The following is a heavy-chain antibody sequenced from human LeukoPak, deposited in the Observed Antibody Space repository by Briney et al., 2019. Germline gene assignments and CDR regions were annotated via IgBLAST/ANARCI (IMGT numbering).Heavy chain of an antibody. CDR3: ARLSNDYGDYEGHY. CDR1: GGFIRDSGYY. Sequence: PSETLSLTCTVSGGFIRDSGYYWGWIRQPPGKGLEWIGTVFYSGRTYYNSSLQSCVTISVDTSKNQFSLRLSSVTPADTAIYYCARLSNDYGDYEGHYWGQGTLVTVSP. V-gene: IGHV4-39*01. CDR2: VFYSGRT. D-gene: IGHD4-17*01. J-gene: IGHJ4*02.